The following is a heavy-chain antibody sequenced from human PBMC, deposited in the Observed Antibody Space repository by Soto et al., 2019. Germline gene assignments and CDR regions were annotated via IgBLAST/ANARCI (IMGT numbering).Heavy chain of an antibody. Sequence: GGSLRLSCAASGFTFSSYWMHWVRQAPGKGLVWVSRINSDGRSTNYADSVKGRFTISRDNAKNTVFLQMNSLRVEDTAVYYCARGAGGYYYMDVWGKGTTVTVSS. V-gene: IGHV3-74*01. CDR1: GFTFSSYW. CDR2: INSDGRST. CDR3: ARGAGGYYYMDV. D-gene: IGHD3-10*01. J-gene: IGHJ6*03.